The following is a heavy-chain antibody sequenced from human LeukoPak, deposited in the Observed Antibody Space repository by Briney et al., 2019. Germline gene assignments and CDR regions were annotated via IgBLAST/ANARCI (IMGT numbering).Heavy chain of an antibody. D-gene: IGHD3-9*01. CDR1: GGSISSSSYY. CDR2: IYYSGST. Sequence: PSETLSLTCTVSGGSISSSSYYWGWIRQPPGKGLEWIGYIYYSGSTNYNPSLKSRVIISIDTSKNQFSLKLTSVTAADTAVYYCAREPLSYDTLTGYYPNDAFDIWGQGTMVTVSS. V-gene: IGHV4-61*01. CDR3: AREPLSYDTLTGYYPNDAFDI. J-gene: IGHJ3*02.